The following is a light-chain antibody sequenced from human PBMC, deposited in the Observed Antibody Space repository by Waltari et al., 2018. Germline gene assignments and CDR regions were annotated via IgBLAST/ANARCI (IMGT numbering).Light chain of an antibody. J-gene: IGKJ4*01. CDR2: WAA. CDR1: QSILYRSSNRNA. V-gene: IGKV4-1*01. Sequence: DIVMTQSPDSLAVSLGERATINCKSSQSILYRSSNRNALAGYQQKPGQPPKLLFFWAATRESGAPARFSVSGSGTDFTLTISSLQAEDVAVYYCQQYYNAPLTFGGGTKVEIK. CDR3: QQYYNAPLT.